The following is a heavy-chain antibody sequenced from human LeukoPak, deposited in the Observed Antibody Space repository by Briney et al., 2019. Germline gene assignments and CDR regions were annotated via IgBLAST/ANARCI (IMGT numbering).Heavy chain of an antibody. D-gene: IGHD6-6*01. V-gene: IGHV1-69*13. CDR2: IIPIFGTA. Sequence: SVKVSCKASGGTFSSYAISWVRQAPGQGLEWMGGIIPIFGTANYAQKFQGRVTITADESTSTAYMELSSLRSEDTAVYYCGYSSSSPLYWYFDLWGRGTLVTVSS. J-gene: IGHJ2*01. CDR1: GGTFSSYA. CDR3: GYSSSSPLYWYFDL.